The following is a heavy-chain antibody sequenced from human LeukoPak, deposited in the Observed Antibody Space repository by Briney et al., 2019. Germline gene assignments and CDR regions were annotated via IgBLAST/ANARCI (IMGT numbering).Heavy chain of an antibody. CDR2: INPNTGGT. CDR1: GYSFTGYY. Sequence: ASVKVSCKASGYSFTGYYMHWVRQAPGQGPEWMGWINPNTGGTNYAQKFQGWVTMTRDTSTSTAYMELRSLRSDDTAVYYCAKDDIAVAGTFDYWGQGTLVTVSS. J-gene: IGHJ4*02. CDR3: AKDDIAVAGTFDY. V-gene: IGHV1-2*04. D-gene: IGHD6-19*01.